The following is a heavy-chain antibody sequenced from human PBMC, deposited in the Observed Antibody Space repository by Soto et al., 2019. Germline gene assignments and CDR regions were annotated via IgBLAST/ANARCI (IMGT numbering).Heavy chain of an antibody. CDR3: ARDRYYYDSSVYFDY. J-gene: IGHJ4*02. D-gene: IGHD3-22*01. CDR2: INPNSGGT. CDR1: GYTFTGYY. V-gene: IGHV1-2*04. Sequence: GAXVKVSCKASGYTFTGYYMHWVGQAPVQGLEGMGSINPNSGGTNYAQKFQGWVTMTRDTSISTAYMELSRLRSDDTAVYYCARDRYYYDSSVYFDYWGQGTLVTVSS.